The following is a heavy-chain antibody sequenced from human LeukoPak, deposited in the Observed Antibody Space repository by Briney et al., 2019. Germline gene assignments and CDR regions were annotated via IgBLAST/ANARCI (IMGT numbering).Heavy chain of an antibody. CDR1: GFTFSSHG. J-gene: IGHJ6*03. CDR2: IYSGGST. V-gene: IGHV3-66*01. Sequence: GGSLRLSGAASGFTFSSHGMSWVRQAPGKGLEWVSVIYSGGSTYYADSVKGRFTISRDNSKNTLYPQMNSLRAEDTAVYYCARDNYYYMDVWGKGTTVTISS. CDR3: ARDNYYYMDV.